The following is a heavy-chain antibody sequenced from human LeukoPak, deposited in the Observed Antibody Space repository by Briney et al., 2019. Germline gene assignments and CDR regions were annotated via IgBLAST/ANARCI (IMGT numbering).Heavy chain of an antibody. Sequence: PGRSLGLSCAASGFPFISYAMHRARQAPGKGLGGGAVISYDGSNKYYADSVKGRFTISRDNSKNTLYLQMNSLRAEDTAVYYCARERVRGYSYGYLDYWGQGTLVTVSS. CDR1: GFPFISYA. V-gene: IGHV3-30*04. CDR3: ARERVRGYSYGYLDY. CDR2: ISYDGSNK. D-gene: IGHD5-18*01. J-gene: IGHJ4*02.